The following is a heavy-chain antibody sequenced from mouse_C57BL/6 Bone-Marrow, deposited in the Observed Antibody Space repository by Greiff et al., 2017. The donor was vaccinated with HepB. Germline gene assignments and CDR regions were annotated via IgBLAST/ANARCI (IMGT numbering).Heavy chain of an antibody. CDR3: AKVPFYYGSSYWYFDV. Sequence: QVQLQQSGPGLVQPSQSLSITCTVSGFSLTSYGVHWVRQSPGKGLAWLGVIWRGGSTDYNAAFMSRLSITKDNSKSQVFFKMNSLQADDTAIYYCAKVPFYYGSSYWYFDVWGTGTTVTVSS. D-gene: IGHD1-1*01. CDR2: IWRGGST. CDR1: GFSLTSYG. J-gene: IGHJ1*03. V-gene: IGHV2-5*01.